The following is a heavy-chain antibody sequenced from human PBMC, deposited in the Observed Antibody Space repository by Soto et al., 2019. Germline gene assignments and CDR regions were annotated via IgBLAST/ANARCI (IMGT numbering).Heavy chain of an antibody. J-gene: IGHJ4*02. D-gene: IGHD6-25*01. CDR3: ARDLVVPGSSNGPPFDY. Sequence: GGSLRLSCAASGFTVSSNYMSWVRQAPGKGLEWVSVIYSGGSTYYADSVKGRFTISRDNSKNTLYLQMNSLRAEDTAVYYCARDLVVPGSSNGPPFDYWGQGTLVTVSS. V-gene: IGHV3-53*01. CDR2: IYSGGST. CDR1: GFTVSSNY.